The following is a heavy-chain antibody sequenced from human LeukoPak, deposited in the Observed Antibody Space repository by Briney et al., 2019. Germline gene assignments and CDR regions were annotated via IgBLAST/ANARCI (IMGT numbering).Heavy chain of an antibody. CDR3: ARYSGDWSAHY. CDR2: ISTSGSPT. CDR1: EFTFSDFY. V-gene: IGHV3-11*01. Sequence: GGSLRLSCAASEFTFSDFYMSWFRQAPGKGLEWVSCISTSGSPTHYADSVKGRFTISRDNAKNSLYLQMGSLRAEDTAVYYCARYSGDWSAHYWGQGTLVTVSS. J-gene: IGHJ4*02. D-gene: IGHD2-21*02.